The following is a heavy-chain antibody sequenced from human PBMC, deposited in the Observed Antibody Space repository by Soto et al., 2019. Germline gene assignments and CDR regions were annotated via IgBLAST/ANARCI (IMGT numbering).Heavy chain of an antibody. Sequence: QVQLQESGPGLVKPSQTLSLTCTVSGGSISSGDYYWSWIRQHPGKGLEWIGYIYYSGSTYYNPSLQSRVTISLDTSKNQFSLKLTSVTAADTAVYYCARDSSFGEPFDYWGQGTLVTVSS. CDR3: ARDSSFGEPFDY. J-gene: IGHJ4*02. V-gene: IGHV4-31*03. CDR1: GGSISSGDYY. CDR2: IYYSGST. D-gene: IGHD3-10*01.